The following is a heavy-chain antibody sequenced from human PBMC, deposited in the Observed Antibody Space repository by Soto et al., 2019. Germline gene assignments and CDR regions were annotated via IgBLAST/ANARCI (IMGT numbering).Heavy chain of an antibody. CDR1: GFTFSSYA. CDR2: ISSNGGST. Sequence: GGSLRLSCAASGFTFSSYAMHWVRQAPGKGLEYVSAISSNGGSTYYANSVKGRFTISRDNSKNTLYLQMGSLRAEDMAVYYCARVGNWNTNLYYFDYWGQGTLVTVSS. J-gene: IGHJ4*02. V-gene: IGHV3-64*01. D-gene: IGHD1-1*01. CDR3: ARVGNWNTNLYYFDY.